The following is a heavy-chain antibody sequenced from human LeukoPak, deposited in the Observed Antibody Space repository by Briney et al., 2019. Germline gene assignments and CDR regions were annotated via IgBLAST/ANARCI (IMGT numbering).Heavy chain of an antibody. Sequence: PGGSLRLSCAASGFTFSSYGMHWVRQAPGKGLEWVAVISYDGSNKYYADSVKGRFTISRDNSKNTLYLQMNSLRAEDTAVYYCAKDDRAYCTNGVCYWRHAFDIWGQGTMVTVSS. J-gene: IGHJ3*02. CDR3: AKDDRAYCTNGVCYWRHAFDI. D-gene: IGHD2-8*01. CDR2: ISYDGSNK. V-gene: IGHV3-30*18. CDR1: GFTFSSYG.